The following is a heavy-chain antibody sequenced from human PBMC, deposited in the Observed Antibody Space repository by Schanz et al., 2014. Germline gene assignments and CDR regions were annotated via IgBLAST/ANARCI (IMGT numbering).Heavy chain of an antibody. CDR2: IWIDGNNK. Sequence: QVQLVESGGGVVQPGRSLRLSCATSGFTFSRYGMHWVRQAPGKGLEWVAVIWIDGNNKYYADSVKGRFTISRDNSKNTRYLQMNSLRAEDPAMYYCTKDPHKDYGGKPQALDTWGQGTMVTVSS. D-gene: IGHD4-17*01. CDR1: GFTFSRYG. J-gene: IGHJ3*02. V-gene: IGHV3-33*06. CDR3: TKDPHKDYGGKPQALDT.